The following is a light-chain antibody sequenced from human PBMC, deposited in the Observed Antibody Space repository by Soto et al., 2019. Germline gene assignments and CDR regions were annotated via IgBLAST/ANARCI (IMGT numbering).Light chain of an antibody. CDR2: GAS. CDR1: QSVSTN. J-gene: IGKJ1*01. V-gene: IGKV3-15*01. Sequence: EIKMTQSPATLSVFAGERATLSCRASQSVSTNLAWYQQKPGQAPRLLIYGASTRATGMPARFSGSGSGTDFALTISSLQSEDSAIYYCQQYNNWLWTFGQGTKVEIK. CDR3: QQYNNWLWT.